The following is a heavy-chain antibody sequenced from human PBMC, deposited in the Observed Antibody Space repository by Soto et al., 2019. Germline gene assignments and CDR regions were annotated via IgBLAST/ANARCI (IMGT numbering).Heavy chain of an antibody. J-gene: IGHJ4*02. CDR3: AHRRGAYYFDY. Sequence: SGPTLVNPTQTLTLTCTFSGFSLSTNGVGVGWIRQPPGKALEWLALIYWDGDKRYSPSLKSRLTITKDTSKNQVVLTMTNIDLVDTATYYCAHRRGAYYFDYWGQGTLVTV. CDR2: IYWDGDK. V-gene: IGHV2-5*02. D-gene: IGHD1-26*01. CDR1: GFSLSTNGVG.